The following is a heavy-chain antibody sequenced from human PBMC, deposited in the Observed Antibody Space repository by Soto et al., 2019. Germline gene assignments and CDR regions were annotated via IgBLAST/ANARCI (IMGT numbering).Heavy chain of an antibody. J-gene: IGHJ4*02. CDR1: GFTFSSYS. D-gene: IGHD1-26*01. CDR3: AREGWPFDY. Sequence: EVQLVESGGGLVQPGGSLRLSCAASGFTFSSYSMNWVRQAPGKGLEWVSYFSSSSGTIYYAVSVKGRFTISRDKAKNSMYLQMNSLRDEDTSVYYCAREGWPFDYWGQGTLVTVSS. V-gene: IGHV3-48*02. CDR2: FSSSSGTI.